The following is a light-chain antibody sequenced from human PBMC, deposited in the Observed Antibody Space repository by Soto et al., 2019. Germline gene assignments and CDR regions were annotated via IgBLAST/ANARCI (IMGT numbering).Light chain of an antibody. CDR2: DIF. V-gene: IGKV3D-15*01. J-gene: IGKJ4*01. Sequence: EIVMTQSPATLSVSPGERATLSCRASQSVGSGLAWYQQKPGQAPRLVIYDIFTRAPGVPTRISGSGSGTEFTLTFSSLQSEDFAVYYCQQYNSWPLTFGGGTKVEIK. CDR1: QSVGSG. CDR3: QQYNSWPLT.